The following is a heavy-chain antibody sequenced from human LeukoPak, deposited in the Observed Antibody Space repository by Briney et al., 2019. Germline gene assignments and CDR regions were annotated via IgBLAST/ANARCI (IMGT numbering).Heavy chain of an antibody. V-gene: IGHV4-34*01. CDR3: ARGKVGAIDY. Sequence: PSETLSLTCAVYGGSFSGYYWSWIRQPPGKGLEWIGEINHSGSTNYNPSLKSRVTISVDTSKNQFSLKLSSVTAADTAVYYCARGKVGAIDYWGQGTLVTVSS. CDR2: INHSGST. CDR1: GGSFSGYY. D-gene: IGHD1-26*01. J-gene: IGHJ4*02.